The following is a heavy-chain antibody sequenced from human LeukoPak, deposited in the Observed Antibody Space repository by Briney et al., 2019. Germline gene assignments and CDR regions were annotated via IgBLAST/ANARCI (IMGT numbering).Heavy chain of an antibody. CDR2: IYYSGST. CDR1: GGSISSGDYY. D-gene: IGHD2-2*01. CDR3: ARVPAEYYYYYMDV. J-gene: IGHJ6*03. V-gene: IGHV4-30-4*08. Sequence: PSETLSLTXTVSGGSISSGDYYWSWIRQPPGKGLEWIGYIYYSGSTYYNPSLKSRVTISVDTSKNQFSLKLSSVTAADTAVYYCARVPAEYYYYYMDVWGKGTTVTVSS.